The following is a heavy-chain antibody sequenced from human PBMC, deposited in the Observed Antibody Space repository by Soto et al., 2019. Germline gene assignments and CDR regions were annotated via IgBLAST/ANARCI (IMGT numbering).Heavy chain of an antibody. J-gene: IGHJ6*02. D-gene: IGHD6-13*01. CDR2: ISYDGSNK. V-gene: IGHV3-30-3*01. Sequence: VQLVESGGGVVQPGRSLRLSCAASGFTFSSYAMHWVRQAPGKGLEWVAVISYDGSNKYYADSVKGRFTISRDNSKNTLYLQMNSLRAEDTAVYYCARAEAQDRIAHYYYYGMDVWGQGTTVTVSS. CDR1: GFTFSSYA. CDR3: ARAEAQDRIAHYYYYGMDV.